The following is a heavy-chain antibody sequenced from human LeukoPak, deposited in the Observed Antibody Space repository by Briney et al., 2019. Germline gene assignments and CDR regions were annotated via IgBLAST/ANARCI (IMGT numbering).Heavy chain of an antibody. CDR1: GFTFSTYA. V-gene: IGHV3-23*01. Sequence: GGSLRLSCAASGFTFSTYAMTWVRQAPGERLEWVSVICGSGGNTYYADSVKGRFTISRGNSKNTLYLQMNSLRAEDTAVYYCAKDLYGDYGGIDYWGQGTLVTVSS. J-gene: IGHJ4*02. D-gene: IGHD4-17*01. CDR2: ICGSGGNT. CDR3: AKDLYGDYGGIDY.